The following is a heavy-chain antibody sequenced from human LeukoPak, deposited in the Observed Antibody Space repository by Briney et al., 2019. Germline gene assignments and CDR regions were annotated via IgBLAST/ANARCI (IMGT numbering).Heavy chain of an antibody. J-gene: IGHJ3*02. D-gene: IGHD5-18*01. Sequence: GGSLRLSCAASGFTFSSYGMHWVRQAPGKGLEWVAFIRYDGSNKYYADSVKGRFTISRDNAKNSLYLQMNSLRAEDTAVYYCARANTAQLWFLGDAFDIWGQGTMVTVSS. CDR1: GFTFSSYG. CDR3: ARANTAQLWFLGDAFDI. V-gene: IGHV3-30*02. CDR2: IRYDGSNK.